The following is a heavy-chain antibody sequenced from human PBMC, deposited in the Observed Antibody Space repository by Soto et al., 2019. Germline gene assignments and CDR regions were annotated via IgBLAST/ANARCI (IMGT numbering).Heavy chain of an antibody. CDR2: IKEDGIQT. J-gene: IGHJ4*02. V-gene: IGHV3-7*03. CDR1: GFRFSDNW. CDR3: PNNRGLLQYDS. D-gene: IGHD2-21*01. Sequence: GGSLRLSCETCGFRFSDNWSDWVRQSPWKGLEWVANIKEDGIQTYYAGSVKGRFTISRDNAKNSLYLQMNSLRAEDTAVYYCPNNRGLLQYDSWGQGNRVAFSS.